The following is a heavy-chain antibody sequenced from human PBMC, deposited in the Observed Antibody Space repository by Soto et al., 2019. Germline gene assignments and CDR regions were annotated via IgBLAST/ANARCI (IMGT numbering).Heavy chain of an antibody. Sequence: SETLSLTCTVSGGSISSSSYYWGWIRQPPGKGLEWIGSTYYSGSTYYNPSLKSRVTISVDTSKNQFSLKLSSVTAADTAVYYCATQRGGAWDPYYYYMDVWGKGTTVTVSS. J-gene: IGHJ6*03. D-gene: IGHD1-26*01. CDR3: ATQRGGAWDPYYYYMDV. V-gene: IGHV4-39*01. CDR2: TYYSGST. CDR1: GGSISSSSYY.